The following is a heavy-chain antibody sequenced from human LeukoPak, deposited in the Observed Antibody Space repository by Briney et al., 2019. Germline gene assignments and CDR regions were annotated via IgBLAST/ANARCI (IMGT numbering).Heavy chain of an antibody. CDR3: ATVTTSYFDY. J-gene: IGHJ4*02. CDR1: GGSISSYY. CDR2: IYTSGST. V-gene: IGHV4-4*09. Sequence: SETLSLTCTVSGGSISSYYWSWIRQPPGKGLEWIGYIYTSGSTNYNPSLKSRVTISVDTSKNQFSLKLSSVTAADTAVYYCATVTTSYFDYWGQGTLVTVSP. D-gene: IGHD4-11*01.